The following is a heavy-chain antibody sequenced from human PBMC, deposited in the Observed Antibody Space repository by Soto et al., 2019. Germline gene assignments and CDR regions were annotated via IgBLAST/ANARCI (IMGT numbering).Heavy chain of an antibody. CDR2: IIPIFGTA. CDR3: ARGLRRGFGDYTFFDY. D-gene: IGHD4-17*01. J-gene: IGHJ4*02. CDR1: GGTFSSYA. Sequence: QVQLVQSGAEVKKPGSSVKVSCKASGGTFSSYAISWVRQAPGRGLEWMGGIIPIFGTANYAQKFQGRVTITADESTSTAYMELSSLRSEDTAVYYCARGLRRGFGDYTFFDYWGQGTLVTVSS. V-gene: IGHV1-69*12.